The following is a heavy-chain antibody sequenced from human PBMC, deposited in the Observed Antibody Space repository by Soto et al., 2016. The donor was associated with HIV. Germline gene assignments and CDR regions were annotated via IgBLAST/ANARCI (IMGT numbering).Heavy chain of an antibody. Sequence: EVQLLESGGGLVQPGGSLRLSCAASGFTFSSYAMSWVRQAPGKGLEWVSAISGSGGSTYYADSVKGRLTISRDNSKNTLYLQMNSLRAEDTAVYYCAKGDYYDSSGFIDYWGQGTLVTVSS. CDR2: ISGSGGST. J-gene: IGHJ4*02. CDR3: AKGDYYDSSGFIDY. V-gene: IGHV3-23*01. CDR1: GFTFSSYA. D-gene: IGHD3-22*01.